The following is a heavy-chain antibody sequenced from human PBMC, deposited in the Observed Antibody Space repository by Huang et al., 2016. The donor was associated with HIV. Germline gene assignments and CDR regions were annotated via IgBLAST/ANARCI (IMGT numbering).Heavy chain of an antibody. CDR3: ARDFAYDSTGDSFDF. CDR1: GYTFSNYG. V-gene: IGHV1-18*01. J-gene: IGHJ3*01. D-gene: IGHD3-22*01. Sequence: QVLLVQSGAEVKKPGASVKVSCKTSGYTFSNYGITWGRQAPGQELEWVGWISGNRGKTNYAEKFQGRVTMNSDSSTSTAYMELSGLRSDDTAIYYCARDFAYDSTGDSFDFWGQGTMVSVSS. CDR2: ISGNRGKT.